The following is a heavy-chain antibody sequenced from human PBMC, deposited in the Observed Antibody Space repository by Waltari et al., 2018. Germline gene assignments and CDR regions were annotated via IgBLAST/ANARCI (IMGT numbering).Heavy chain of an antibody. CDR2: IYYSGST. CDR1: GGSISSSSYY. J-gene: IGHJ4*02. Sequence: QLQLQESGPGLVKPSETLSLTCTVSGGSISSSSYYWGWIRQPPGKGLEWIGSIYYSGSTYYNPSLKSRVTISVDTSKNQFSLKLSSVTAADTAVYYCARHALSWELPTGYWGQGKMVTVS. D-gene: IGHD1-26*01. CDR3: ARHALSWELPTGY. V-gene: IGHV4-39*01.